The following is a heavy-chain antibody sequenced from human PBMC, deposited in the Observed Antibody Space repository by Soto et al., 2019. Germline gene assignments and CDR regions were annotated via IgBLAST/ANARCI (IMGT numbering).Heavy chain of an antibody. J-gene: IGHJ5*02. Sequence: SETLSLTCTVSGDSISSSDHYWGWFRQPPGEGLEWIGYLSSTATTYYNPSLKNRVTISVDTSKSQFSLKLRSVTAADTAVYYCTGAYYDVSGYSLDPWGQGTSVTVSS. V-gene: IGHV4-39*07. CDR2: LSSTATT. D-gene: IGHD3-22*01. CDR3: TGAYYDVSGYSLDP. CDR1: GDSISSSDHY.